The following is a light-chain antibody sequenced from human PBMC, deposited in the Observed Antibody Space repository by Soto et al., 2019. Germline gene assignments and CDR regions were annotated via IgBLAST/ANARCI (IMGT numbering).Light chain of an antibody. Sequence: EIVSTQSPATLSLSPGERATLSCRASQSVDRFLAWYQQKPGQAPRLLIYDTFNRATGIPARFSGSGSGTDFTLTISSLEPEDFAVYYCQQRYKWPPITFGQGTRLELK. CDR3: QQRYKWPPIT. CDR1: QSVDRF. CDR2: DTF. J-gene: IGKJ5*01. V-gene: IGKV3-11*01.